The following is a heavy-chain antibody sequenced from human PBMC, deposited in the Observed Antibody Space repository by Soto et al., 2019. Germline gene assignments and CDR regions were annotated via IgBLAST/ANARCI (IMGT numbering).Heavy chain of an antibody. CDR2: ISGSGGST. J-gene: IGHJ6*02. CDR1: GFTFSSYA. Sequence: GGSLRLSCAASGFTFSSYAMSWVRQAPGKGLEWVSAISGSGGSTYYADSVKGRFTISRDNSKNTLYLQMNSLRAEDTAVYYCXXXGGXKXXXAXXXXMDXWGHGTTVTVSS. CDR3: XXXGGXKXXXAXXXXMDX. D-gene: IGHD3-16*01. V-gene: IGHV3-23*01.